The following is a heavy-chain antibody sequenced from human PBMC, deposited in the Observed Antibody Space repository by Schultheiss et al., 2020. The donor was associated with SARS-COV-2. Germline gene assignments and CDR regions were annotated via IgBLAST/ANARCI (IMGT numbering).Heavy chain of an antibody. Sequence: SETLSLTCTVSGASISGYHWSWMRQPPGKGLEWVGHVFFTGSTDHNPSLKSRVFMSVDTSKNQFSLKLNSVTAADTAVYYCARHRERIAGIVGWAYGVDVWGQGTTVTV. V-gene: IGHV4-59*08. D-gene: IGHD1-26*01. CDR2: VFFTGST. CDR1: GASISGYH. CDR3: ARHRERIAGIVGWAYGVDV. J-gene: IGHJ6*02.